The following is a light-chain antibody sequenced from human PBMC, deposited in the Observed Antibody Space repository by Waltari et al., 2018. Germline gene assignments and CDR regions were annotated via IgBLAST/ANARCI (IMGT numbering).Light chain of an antibody. Sequence: QSALTQTATVSGSPGQSITISCTGSSSDVGNYNPVSWYQQHPGEAPKLIIYDVNKRPLGVSNRFSGSKSGNTASLTISGLQAADEADYYCCSYAGSSVSVFGGGTKVTVL. CDR1: SSDVGNYNP. CDR2: DVN. V-gene: IGLV2-23*02. J-gene: IGLJ3*02. CDR3: CSYAGSSVSV.